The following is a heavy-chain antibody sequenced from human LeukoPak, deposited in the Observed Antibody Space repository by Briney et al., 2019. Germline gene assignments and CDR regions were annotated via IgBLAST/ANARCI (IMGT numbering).Heavy chain of an antibody. CDR2: IDWDNDK. CDR3: ARIIYYDSSGYIFDY. CDR1: GFSLSTSGMC. V-gene: IGHV2-70*20. Sequence: SGPALVKPTQPLTLTCTFSGFSLSTSGMCVSWVRQPPGKALEWLALIDWDNDKYYNTSLKTRLTISKDTSKNQVVLIMTNMDPVDTATYYCARIIYYDSSGYIFDYWGQGTLVTVSS. J-gene: IGHJ4*02. D-gene: IGHD3-22*01.